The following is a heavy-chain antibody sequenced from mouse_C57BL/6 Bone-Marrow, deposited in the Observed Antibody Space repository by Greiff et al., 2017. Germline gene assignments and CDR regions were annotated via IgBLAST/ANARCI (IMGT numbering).Heavy chain of an antibody. CDR1: GYTFTSYG. CDR3: AREIDYYYGSRGY. Sequence: VQVVESGAELARPGASVKLSCKASGYTFTSYGISWVKQRTGQGLEWIGEIYPRSGNTYYNEKFKGKATLTADKSSSTAYMELRSLTSEDSAVYFCAREIDYYYGSRGYWGQGTTLTVSS. CDR2: IYPRSGNT. V-gene: IGHV1-81*01. D-gene: IGHD1-1*01. J-gene: IGHJ2*01.